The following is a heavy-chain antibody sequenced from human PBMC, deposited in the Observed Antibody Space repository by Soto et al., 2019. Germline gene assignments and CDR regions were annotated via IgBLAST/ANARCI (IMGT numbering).Heavy chain of an antibody. CDR2: IYYSGST. V-gene: IGHV4-30-4*01. CDR1: GGSISSGDYY. Sequence: SETLSLTCTVSGGSISSGDYYWSWIRQPPGKGLEWIGYIYYSGSTYYNPSLKSRVTISVDTSKNQFSLKLSSVTAADTAVYYCARWLGYGTQFEYWGQGTLVTVSS. CDR3: ARWLGYGTQFEY. D-gene: IGHD5-12*01. J-gene: IGHJ4*02.